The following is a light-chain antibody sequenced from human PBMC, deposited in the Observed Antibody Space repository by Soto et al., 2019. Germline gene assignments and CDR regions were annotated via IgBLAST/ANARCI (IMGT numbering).Light chain of an antibody. Sequence: EIVLTQSPATLSLSPGESATLSCRASRSVSNYLAWYQQKPGQAPRLLIYDASSRATGIPDRFSGSGSGTDFTLTINRLEPEDFAVYYCQLYGISPHFGQGTRLEIK. V-gene: IGKV3-20*01. CDR3: QLYGISPH. CDR1: RSVSNY. J-gene: IGKJ5*01. CDR2: DAS.